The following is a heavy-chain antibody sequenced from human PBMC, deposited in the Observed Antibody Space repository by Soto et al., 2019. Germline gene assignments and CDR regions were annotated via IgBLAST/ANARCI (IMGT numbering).Heavy chain of an antibody. CDR1: GGPLSGYF. D-gene: IGHD2-21*02. V-gene: IGHV4-34*02. CDR2: IDPKGDI. J-gene: IGHJ5*02. CDR3: ARGPTPDTAGIGFDP. Sequence: QVQLQQGGAGLLKPSETLSLPCGVYGGPLSGYFWRWIRQAPGKGLEWIGAIDPKGDITYNPSLKSRVTLPVGTSNIHFFLMLKSVSAADTGPYYCARGPTPDTAGIGFDPWCQGTLVTVSS.